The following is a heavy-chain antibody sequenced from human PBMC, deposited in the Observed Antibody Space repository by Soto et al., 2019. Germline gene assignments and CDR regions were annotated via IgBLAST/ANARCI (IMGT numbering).Heavy chain of an antibody. V-gene: IGHV3-23*01. J-gene: IGHJ6*02. CDR3: AKIPLYDSSGYYYASDV. CDR1: GFTFSSYA. CDR2: ISGSGGST. Sequence: WGSLRLSCSASGFTFSSYAMSWGRQAPGKGLEWVSAISGSGGSTYYADSVKGRFTISRDNSKNTLYLQMNSLRAEDTAVYYCAKIPLYDSSGYYYASDVWGQGTTVTVSS. D-gene: IGHD3-22*01.